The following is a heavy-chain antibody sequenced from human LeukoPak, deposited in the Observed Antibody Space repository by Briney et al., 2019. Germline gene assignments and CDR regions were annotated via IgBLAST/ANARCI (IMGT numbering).Heavy chain of an antibody. D-gene: IGHD3-22*01. CDR3: AKEMFTQTMIAPNYFDY. J-gene: IGHJ4*02. Sequence: PGGSLRLSCAASGFTFSSYAMSWVRQAPGKGLEWVSAISGSGGSTYYADSVKGRFTISRDNSKNTLYLQMNSLRAEDTAVYHCAKEMFTQTMIAPNYFDYWGQGTLVTVSS. CDR1: GFTFSSYA. CDR2: ISGSGGST. V-gene: IGHV3-23*01.